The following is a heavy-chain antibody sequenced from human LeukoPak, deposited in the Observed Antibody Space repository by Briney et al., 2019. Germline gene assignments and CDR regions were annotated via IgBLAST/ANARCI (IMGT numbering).Heavy chain of an antibody. CDR3: AKDHWVAAAGAGDY. CDR1: GFTFSSYA. J-gene: IGHJ4*02. D-gene: IGHD6-13*01. V-gene: IGHV3-23*01. Sequence: GGSLRLSCAASGFTFSSYAMSWVRQAPGKGLEWGSAISGSGGSTYYADSVKGRFTISRDNSKNTLYRQMNSLRAEDTAVYYCAKDHWVAAAGAGDYWGQGTLVTVSS. CDR2: ISGSGGST.